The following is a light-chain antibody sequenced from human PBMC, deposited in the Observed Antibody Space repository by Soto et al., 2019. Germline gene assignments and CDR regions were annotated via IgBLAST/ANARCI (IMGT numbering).Light chain of an antibody. Sequence: EIVMTQSPATLSLSPGERATLSCRPSQSVSSNLAWYQQKPGQAPRLLIYGASTRATGIPDRFSGSGSGTEFTLKISRVEAEDVGVYYCMQGTLARTFGQGTKVDIK. CDR1: QSVSSN. J-gene: IGKJ1*01. V-gene: IGKV3-15*01. CDR3: MQGTLART. CDR2: GAS.